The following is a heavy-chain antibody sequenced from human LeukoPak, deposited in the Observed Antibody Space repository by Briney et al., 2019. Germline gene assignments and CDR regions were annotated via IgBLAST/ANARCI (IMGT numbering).Heavy chain of an antibody. V-gene: IGHV4-39*01. CDR3: ARVRGSYSI. CDR1: GGSISSSSYY. Sequence: SETLSLTCTVSGGSISSSSYYWGWIRQPPGKGLEWTGSIYYSGSTYYNPSLKSRVTISVDTSKNQFSLKLSSVTAADTAVYYCARVRGSYSIWGQGTLVTVSS. D-gene: IGHD1-26*01. J-gene: IGHJ4*02. CDR2: IYYSGST.